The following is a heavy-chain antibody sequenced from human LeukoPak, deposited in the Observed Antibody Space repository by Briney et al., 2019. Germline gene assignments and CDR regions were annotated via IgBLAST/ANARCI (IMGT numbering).Heavy chain of an antibody. CDR1: GGSISSYY. J-gene: IGHJ3*02. D-gene: IGHD5-12*01. Sequence: SETLSLTCTVSGGSISSYYWSWIRQPPGKGLEWIGHIYYSGSTNYNPSLKSRVTISVDTSKNQFSLKLSSVTAADTPVYYCAREEMATNAFDIWGQGTMVTVSS. V-gene: IGHV4-59*01. CDR2: IYYSGST. CDR3: AREEMATNAFDI.